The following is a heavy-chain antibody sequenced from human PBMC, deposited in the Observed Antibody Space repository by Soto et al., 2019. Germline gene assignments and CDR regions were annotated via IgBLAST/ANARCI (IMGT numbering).Heavy chain of an antibody. J-gene: IGHJ4*02. D-gene: IGHD3-9*01. CDR3: ERLDTGHYVWLTTFDF. Sequence: GGSLRLSCAASGFTFSSYGMHWVRQAPGKGLEWVAVIWYDGSNKYYADSVKGRFTIPRDNAKHSLYLQMSSLRADDTDVYLCERLDTGHYVWLTTFDFWGQGTLVPVPS. CDR2: IWYDGSNK. V-gene: IGHV3-33*01. CDR1: GFTFSSYG.